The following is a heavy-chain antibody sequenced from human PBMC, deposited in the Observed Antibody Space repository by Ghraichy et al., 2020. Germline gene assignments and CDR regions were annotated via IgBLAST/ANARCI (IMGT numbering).Heavy chain of an antibody. CDR1: GFSFGDYA. CDR2: IRSEIYGGTA. V-gene: IGHV3-49*03. CDR3: TRGVRGVVGGVDF. D-gene: IGHD3-10*01. Sequence: GGSLRLSCKGSGFSFGDYAMTWFRQAPGKGLKLVGFIRSEIYGGTAEYAESVKSRFTISRDDSNSIAYLQLNSLKTEDAGVYYCTRGVRGVVGGVDFWGQGTTVTVSS. J-gene: IGHJ6*02.